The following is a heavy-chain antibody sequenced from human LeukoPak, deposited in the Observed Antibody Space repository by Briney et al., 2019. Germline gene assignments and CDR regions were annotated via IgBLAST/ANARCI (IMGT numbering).Heavy chain of an antibody. V-gene: IGHV4-59*01. CDR2: IYYSGST. CDR1: GGSISSYY. J-gene: IGHJ6*02. Sequence: SETLSLTCTVSGGSISSYYRSWIRQPPGKGLEWIGYIYYSGSTNYNPSLKSRVTISVDTSKNQFSLKLSSVTAADTAVYYCAREGSGWLYGMDVWGQGTTVTVSS. CDR3: AREGSGWLYGMDV. D-gene: IGHD6-19*01.